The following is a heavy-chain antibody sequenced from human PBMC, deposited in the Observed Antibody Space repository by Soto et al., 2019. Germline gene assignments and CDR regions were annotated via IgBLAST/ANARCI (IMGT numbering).Heavy chain of an antibody. V-gene: IGHV1-2*02. D-gene: IGHD3-10*01. CDR3: ARVIRGAYYNSPLDT. CDR1: GYTFTGYF. Sequence: ASVKVSCKASGYTFTGYFTHWVRQAPGQGLEWMGWINPYSGGADYAQSFQGRVTMTRDTSISTVYMELSRLRFDGTAVYYCARVIRGAYYNSPLDTWGQGTVVTVSS. CDR2: INPYSGGA. J-gene: IGHJ5*02.